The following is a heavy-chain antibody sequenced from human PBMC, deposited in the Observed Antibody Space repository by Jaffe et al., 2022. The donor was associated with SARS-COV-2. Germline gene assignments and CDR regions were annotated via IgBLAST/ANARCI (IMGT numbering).Heavy chain of an antibody. CDR3: ARDLNYGGKY. J-gene: IGHJ4*02. CDR1: GYTFSDYY. CDR2: INPNSGDT. Sequence: QVQLVQSGAEVKKPGASVKVSCKASGYTFSDYYVHWVRQAPGQGLEWMGWINPNSGDTNYAQNFQGRVTMTRDTSITTAYMELTRLRSDDTAVYYCARDLNYGGKYWGQGALVTVSS. D-gene: IGHD4-17*01. V-gene: IGHV1-2*02.